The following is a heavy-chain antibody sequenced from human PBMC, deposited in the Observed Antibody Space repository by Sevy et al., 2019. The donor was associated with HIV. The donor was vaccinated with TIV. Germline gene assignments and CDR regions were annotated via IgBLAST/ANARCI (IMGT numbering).Heavy chain of an antibody. J-gene: IGHJ4*02. D-gene: IGHD3-22*01. CDR2: INPASGGT. Sequence: ASVKVSCKTSGYTFVGYYIHWVRQAPGQGLECMGWINPASGGTDYAREFQGRVTMTRDTSLRTAYMEVRWLKSDDTAVYYCATEAGRAEKRYYESRAYYSTWGQGTPVTVSS. CDR3: ATEAGRAEKRYYESRAYYST. V-gene: IGHV1-2*02. CDR1: GYTFVGYY.